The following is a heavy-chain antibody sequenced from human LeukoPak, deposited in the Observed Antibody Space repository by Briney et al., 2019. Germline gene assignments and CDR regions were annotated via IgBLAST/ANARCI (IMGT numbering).Heavy chain of an antibody. D-gene: IGHD3-22*01. J-gene: IGHJ4*02. CDR3: VKGETFKDYYDSSGGRGYYFDY. Sequence: PGGSLRLSCSASGFTFSSYAMHWVRQAPGKGLEYVSAISSSGGSTYYADSVKGRFTIPRDNSKNTLYLQMSSLRAEDTAVYYCVKGETFKDYYDSSGGRGYYFDYWGQVTLVSVP. CDR1: GFTFSSYA. V-gene: IGHV3-64D*09. CDR2: ISSSGGST.